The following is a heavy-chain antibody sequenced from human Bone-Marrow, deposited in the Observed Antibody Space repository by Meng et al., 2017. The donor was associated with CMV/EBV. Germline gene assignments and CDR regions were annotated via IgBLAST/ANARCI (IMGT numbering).Heavy chain of an antibody. CDR3: AREKVNYGMDV. V-gene: IGHV4-59*01. CDR2: IYYSGST. J-gene: IGHJ6*02. D-gene: IGHD4-11*01. CDR1: GGSISSYY. Sequence: SETLPLTCTVSGGSISSYYWSWIRQPPGKGLEWIGYIYYSGSTNYNPSLKSRVTISVDTSKNQFSLKLSSVTAADTAVYYCAREKVNYGMDVWGQGTTVTVSS.